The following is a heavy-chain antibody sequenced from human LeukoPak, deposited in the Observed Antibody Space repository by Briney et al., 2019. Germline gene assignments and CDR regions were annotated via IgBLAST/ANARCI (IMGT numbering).Heavy chain of an antibody. CDR2: IKQDGSEK. Sequence: TGGSLRLSCAASGFTFSSYWMSWVRQAPGKGLEWVANIKQDGSEKYYVDSVKGRFTISRDNAKYSLYLQMNSLRAEDTAVYYCTRDPRSSGWYRKAYYFDYWGQGTLVTVSS. CDR3: TRDPRSSGWYRKAYYFDY. D-gene: IGHD6-19*01. J-gene: IGHJ4*02. V-gene: IGHV3-7*01. CDR1: GFTFSSYW.